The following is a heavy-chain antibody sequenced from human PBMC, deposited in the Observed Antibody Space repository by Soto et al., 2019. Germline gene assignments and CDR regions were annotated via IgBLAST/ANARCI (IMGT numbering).Heavy chain of an antibody. CDR1: RGAFSKFI. CDR3: AKVRYSSPMGYYYGMDV. V-gene: IGHV1-69*13. J-gene: IGHJ6*02. CDR2: IIPIFGTA. D-gene: IGHD6-19*01. Sequence: EASVKVSCKASRGAFSKFIVTWVRQAPGLGLEWVGGIIPIFGTANYAQKFQGRVTITADESTSTSYMEVNNLRSEDTAVYYCAKVRYSSPMGYYYGMDVWGQGTTVTVSS.